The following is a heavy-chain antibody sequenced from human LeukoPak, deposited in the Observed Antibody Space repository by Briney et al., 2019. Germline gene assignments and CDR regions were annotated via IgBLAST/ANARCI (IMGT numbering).Heavy chain of an antibody. V-gene: IGHV3-53*05. CDR3: AKGGTVTRWAYYYMDV. J-gene: IGHJ6*03. Sequence: PGGSLRLSCAASGFTVSSNYMSWVRQAPGKGLEWVSVIYSGGSTYYADSVKGRFTISRDNSKNTLYLQMNSLRAEDTALYYCAKGGTVTRWAYYYMDVWGKGTTVTISS. CDR2: IYSGGST. CDR1: GFTVSSNY. D-gene: IGHD4-17*01.